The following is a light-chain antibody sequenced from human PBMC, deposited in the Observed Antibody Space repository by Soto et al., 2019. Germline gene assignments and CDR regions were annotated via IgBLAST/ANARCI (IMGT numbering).Light chain of an antibody. V-gene: IGKV1-39*01. Sequence: IQMTQSPSSLSASVGDRVTVNCRTSENSASYVSWFQQRPGKAPNLLIYSASTLHTGVSSRFSGNGSGTHFTLTVERLQAEDVATYYCQQTFSLPYTFGQGTKVE. CDR2: SAS. CDR3: QQTFSLPYT. J-gene: IGKJ2*01. CDR1: ENSASY.